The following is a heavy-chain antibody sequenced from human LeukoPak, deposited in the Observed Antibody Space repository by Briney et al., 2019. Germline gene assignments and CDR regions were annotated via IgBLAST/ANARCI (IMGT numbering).Heavy chain of an antibody. CDR3: ARDNRVVVITTRSGYWYFDL. V-gene: IGHV3-53*01. CDR1: GFTDSSNY. Sequence: PGGSLRLSCAASGFTDSSNYMSWVRQAPGKGLEWVSVIYSGGSTYYADSVKGRFTISRDNSKNTLYLQMNGLRAEDTAVYYCARDNRVVVITTRSGYWYFDLWGRGTLVTVSS. CDR2: IYSGGST. J-gene: IGHJ2*01. D-gene: IGHD3-22*01.